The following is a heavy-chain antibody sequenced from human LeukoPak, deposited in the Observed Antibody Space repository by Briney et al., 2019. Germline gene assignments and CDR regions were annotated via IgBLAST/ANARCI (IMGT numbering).Heavy chain of an antibody. CDR3: ARGTAIYFDY. J-gene: IGHJ4*02. CDR1: GGSISSGGYY. D-gene: IGHD5-18*01. Sequence: PSETLSLTCTVSGGSISSGGYYWSWIRQHPGKGLEWIGYINYSGSTYYNPSLKSRVTISVDTSKNQFSLKLSSVTAADTAVYYCARGTAIYFDYWGQGTLVTVSS. CDR2: INYSGST. V-gene: IGHV4-31*03.